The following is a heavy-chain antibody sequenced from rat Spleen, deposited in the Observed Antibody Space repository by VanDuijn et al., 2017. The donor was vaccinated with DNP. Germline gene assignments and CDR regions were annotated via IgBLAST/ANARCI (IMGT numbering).Heavy chain of an antibody. Sequence: EVQLQESGPGLVKPSQSLSLTCSVTGYSITSNYWGWVRKFPGNKMDWIGHISYSGSTSYNPDLKNRISITRDTSKNQFYLRFNSVTAEDAATYYCARFGNYGSYAMDAWGQGTSVTVSS. J-gene: IGHJ4*01. D-gene: IGHD1-3*01. CDR2: ISYSGST. V-gene: IGHV3-1*01. CDR1: GYSITSNY. CDR3: ARFGNYGSYAMDA.